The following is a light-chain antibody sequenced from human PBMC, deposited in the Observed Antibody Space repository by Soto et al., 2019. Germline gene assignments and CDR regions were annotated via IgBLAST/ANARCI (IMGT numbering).Light chain of an antibody. CDR2: DVD. J-gene: IGLJ1*01. CDR1: NTDLGVYGY. V-gene: IGLV2-11*01. Sequence: QSVLAQPASVSGSFGQSITISCSGPNTDLGVYGYVSWYQHHPGKAPKLMIYDVDKRPSGVPDRFSGSKSGNTASLTISGLQAEDEADYYCCSYAGSYTFVFGTGTKVTVL. CDR3: CSYAGSYTFV.